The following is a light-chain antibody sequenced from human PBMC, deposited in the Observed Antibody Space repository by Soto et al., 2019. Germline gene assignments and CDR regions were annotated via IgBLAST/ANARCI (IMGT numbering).Light chain of an antibody. CDR1: SSDVGDYNY. J-gene: IGLJ2*01. Sequence: QSALTQPRSVSGSPGQSVTISCTGTSSDVGDYNYVSWYQQHPGKAPKLMIYDVSERPSGVPDRFSGSKSGNTASLTISGLQAEDEADYYCSSYTTSSTHVVFGGGTKLTVL. V-gene: IGLV2-11*01. CDR3: SSYTTSSTHVV. CDR2: DVS.